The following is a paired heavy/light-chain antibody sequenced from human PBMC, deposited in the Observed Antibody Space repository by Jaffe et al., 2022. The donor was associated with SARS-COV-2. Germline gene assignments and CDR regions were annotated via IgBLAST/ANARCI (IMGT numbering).Light chain of an antibody. CDR1: SSDIGRFNL. CDR3: CSYAGDSTLV. CDR2: DVT. Sequence: QSALTQPASVSGSPGQSITISCIGTSSDIGRFNLVSWYQQHPGKAPKLIIYDVTKRPSGVSTRFSGSKSGNTASLTISGLQAEDEADYHCCSYAGDSTLVFGGGTKLTVL. J-gene: IGLJ2*01. V-gene: IGLV2-23*02.
Heavy chain of an antibody. CDR3: ARTGQGYCNSSKCFGGYYYYGVDV. CDR1: GGSISSSSYY. V-gene: IGHV4-39*01. D-gene: IGHD2-2*01. Sequence: QLQLQESGPGLVKPSETLSLTCSVSGGSISSSSYYWGWIRQPPGKGLEWIGSIYYTGDTYYNPSLESRVTISVDTSMNQFSLKLGSVTAADTAVYYCARTGQGYCNSSKCFGGYYYYGVDVWGQGTTVTVFS. CDR2: IYYTGDT. J-gene: IGHJ6*02.